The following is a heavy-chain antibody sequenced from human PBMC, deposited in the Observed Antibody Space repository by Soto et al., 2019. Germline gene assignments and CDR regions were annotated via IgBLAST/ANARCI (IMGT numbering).Heavy chain of an antibody. CDR1: GGSINTFY. Sequence: SETLSLTCTVFGGSINTFYWSWVRQPAGKGLEWIGRIFSSGSTSFNPSLESRVAMSVDTSKNHFSLNLSSVTAADMAVYYCAREGSYSAYNFAHGIQLWSFDFWGQGALVTVSS. CDR3: AREGSYSAYNFAHGIQLWSFDF. D-gene: IGHD5-12*01. CDR2: IFSSGST. V-gene: IGHV4-4*07. J-gene: IGHJ4*02.